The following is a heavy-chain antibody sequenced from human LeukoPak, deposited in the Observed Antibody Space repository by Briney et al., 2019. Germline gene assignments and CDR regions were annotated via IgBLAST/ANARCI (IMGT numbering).Heavy chain of an antibody. CDR3: ARGSSWRGVTFDI. D-gene: IGHD6-13*01. Sequence: SQTLSLTCTVSGVSISSGDYYWSWIRQPPGKGLEWIGYIYYSGSTNYNPSLKSRVTISVETSNNQFSLKLSSVTAADTALYYCARGSSWRGVTFDIWGQGTMVTVSS. CDR1: GVSISSGDYY. J-gene: IGHJ3*02. CDR2: IYYSGST. V-gene: IGHV4-30-4*01.